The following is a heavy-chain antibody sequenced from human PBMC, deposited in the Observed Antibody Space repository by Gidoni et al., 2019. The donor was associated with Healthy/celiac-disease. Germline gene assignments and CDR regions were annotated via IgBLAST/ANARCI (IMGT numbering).Heavy chain of an antibody. J-gene: IGHJ4*02. CDR1: GGTFSSYA. V-gene: IGHV1-69*01. CDR2: IIPIFGTA. CDR3: ARERPVVAVAGLGSRLDY. D-gene: IGHD6-19*01. Sequence: QVQLVQSGAEVKKPGSSVKVSCKASGGTFSSYAISWVRQAPGQGLEWMGGIIPIFGTANYAQKFQGRVTITADESTSTAYMELSSLRSEDTAVYYCARERPVVAVAGLGSRLDYWGQGTLVTVSS.